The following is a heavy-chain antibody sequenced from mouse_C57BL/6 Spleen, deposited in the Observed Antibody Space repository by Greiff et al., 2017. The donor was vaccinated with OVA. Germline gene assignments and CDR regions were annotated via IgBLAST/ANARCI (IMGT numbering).Heavy chain of an antibody. D-gene: IGHD1-1*01. J-gene: IGHJ2*01. V-gene: IGHV5-17*01. Sequence: VQLKESGGGLVKPGGSLKLSCAASGFTFSDYGMHWVRQAPEKGLEWVAYISSGSSTIYYADTVKGRFTISRDNAKNTLFLQMTSLRSEDTAMYYCARGRRYPYYFDYWGQGTTLTVSS. CDR1: GFTFSDYG. CDR2: ISSGSSTI. CDR3: ARGRRYPYYFDY.